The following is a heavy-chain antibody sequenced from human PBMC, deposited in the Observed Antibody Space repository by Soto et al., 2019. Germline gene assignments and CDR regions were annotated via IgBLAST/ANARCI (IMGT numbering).Heavy chain of an antibody. Sequence: GGSLRLSCAASGFTVSSNYMSWVRQAPGKGLEWVSVIYSGGSTYYADSVKGRFTISRDNSKNTLYLQMNSLRAEDTALYYCAKSPGGYHVLTGYYLDYWGQGTLVTVSS. J-gene: IGHJ4*02. CDR3: AKSPGGYHVLTGYYLDY. CDR2: IYSGGST. V-gene: IGHV3-53*01. CDR1: GFTVSSNY. D-gene: IGHD3-9*01.